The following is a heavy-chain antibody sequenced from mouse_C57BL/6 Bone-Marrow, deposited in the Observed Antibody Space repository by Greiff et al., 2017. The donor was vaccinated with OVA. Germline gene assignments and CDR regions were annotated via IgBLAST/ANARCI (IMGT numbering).Heavy chain of an antibody. D-gene: IGHD4-1*01. CDR3: AAPARSLGTWFAD. V-gene: IGHV6-6*01. CDR2: IRNKANNPET. J-gene: IGHJ3*01. CDR1: GFTFSDAW. Sequence: EVQLQESGGGLVQPGGSMKLSCAASGFTFSDAWMDWVRQSPEKGLEWVAEIRNKANNPETYYAESVKGRFTISRDDSKSSVYLQMNSLRAEDTGIYYCAAPARSLGTWFADWGKGTLVTVSA.